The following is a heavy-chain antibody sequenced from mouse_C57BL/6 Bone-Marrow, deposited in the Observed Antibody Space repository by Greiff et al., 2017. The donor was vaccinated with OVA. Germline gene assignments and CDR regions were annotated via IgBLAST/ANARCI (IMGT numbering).Heavy chain of an antibody. Sequence: QVQLQQPGTDLVKPGASVKLSCKASGYTFTSYWMHWVKQRPGQGLEWIGNINPSNGGTNYNEKFKSKATLTVDKSSSTAYMQLSSLTSEDSAVYYCARGRLGRVYFDYRGQGTTLTVSS. CDR1: GYTFTSYW. D-gene: IGHD3-2*02. J-gene: IGHJ2*01. CDR2: INPSNGGT. CDR3: ARGRLGRVYFDY. V-gene: IGHV1-53*01.